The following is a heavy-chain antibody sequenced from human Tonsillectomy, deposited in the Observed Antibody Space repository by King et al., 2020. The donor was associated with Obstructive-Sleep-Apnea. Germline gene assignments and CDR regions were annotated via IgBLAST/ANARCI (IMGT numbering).Heavy chain of an antibody. J-gene: IGHJ3*02. D-gene: IGHD6-13*01. V-gene: IGHV1-69*10. CDR3: ARVRGSSSWYGGAFDI. CDR1: GGTFSSYA. CDR2: IIPILGIA. Sequence: QLVQSGAEVKKPGSSVKVSCKASGGTFSSYAISWVRQAPGQGLEWMGGIIPILGIANYAQKVQGRVTITADKSTSTAYMELSSLRSEDTAVYYCARVRGSSSWYGGAFDIWGQGTMVTVSS.